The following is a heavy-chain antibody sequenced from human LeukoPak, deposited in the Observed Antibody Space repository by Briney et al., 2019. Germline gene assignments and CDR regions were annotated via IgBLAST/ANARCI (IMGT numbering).Heavy chain of an antibody. Sequence: SVKVSCKASGYTFTGYYMHWVRQAPGQGLEWMGGIIPIFGTANYAQKFQGRVTITTDESTSTAYMELGSLRSEDTAVYYCARGGYSSSSSPGYYYYYYMDVWGKGTTVTVSS. CDR1: GYTFTGYY. J-gene: IGHJ6*03. CDR2: IIPIFGTA. V-gene: IGHV1-69*05. D-gene: IGHD6-6*01. CDR3: ARGGYSSSSSPGYYYYYYMDV.